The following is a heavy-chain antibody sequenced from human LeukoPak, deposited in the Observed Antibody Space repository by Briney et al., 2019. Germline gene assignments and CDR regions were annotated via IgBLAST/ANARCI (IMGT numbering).Heavy chain of an antibody. CDR3: ARQRAGYGGNDAFDM. D-gene: IGHD4-23*01. V-gene: IGHV3-21*01. CDR2: ISSSSSYI. CDR1: GFTFSSYS. Sequence: GGSLRLSCAASGFTFSSYSMNWVRQAPGKGLEWVSSISSSSSYIYYADSVKGRFTISRDNAKNSLYLQMNSLRAEDTAVYYCARQRAGYGGNDAFDMWGQGTMVTVSS. J-gene: IGHJ3*02.